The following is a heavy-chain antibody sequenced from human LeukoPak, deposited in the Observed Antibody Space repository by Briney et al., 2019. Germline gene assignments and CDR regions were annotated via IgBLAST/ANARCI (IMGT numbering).Heavy chain of an antibody. J-gene: IGHJ4*02. V-gene: IGHV1-2*02. CDR3: ARDLDFWSGPTFDY. Sequence: RASVTVSCKASGYTFTGYYMHWVRQAPGQGLEWMGWINPNSGGTSYAQKFQGRVTMTRDTSISTAYMELSRLRSDDTAVYYCARDLDFWSGPTFDYWGQGTLVTVSS. D-gene: IGHD3-3*01. CDR2: INPNSGGT. CDR1: GYTFTGYY.